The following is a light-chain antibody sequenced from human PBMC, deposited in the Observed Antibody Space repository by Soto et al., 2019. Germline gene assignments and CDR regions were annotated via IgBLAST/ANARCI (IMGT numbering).Light chain of an antibody. V-gene: IGKV3-11*01. CDR3: QQRSNWPGIT. CDR2: DAS. Sequence: EIVLTQSPATLSLSPGERATLSCRASQSVSSYLAWYQQKPGQAPRLLIYDASNRATGIPARFSGSGSGTDFTLTISSLEPEDFAVSYCQQRSNWPGITFGQGTRLEIK. J-gene: IGKJ5*01. CDR1: QSVSSY.